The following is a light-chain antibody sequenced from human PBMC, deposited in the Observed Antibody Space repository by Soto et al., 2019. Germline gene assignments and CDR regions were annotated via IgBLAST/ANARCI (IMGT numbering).Light chain of an antibody. V-gene: IGLV2-8*01. CDR2: EVN. CDR1: SIDVGGYNY. CDR3: SSNAGSSNV. Sequence: QSVLTHPPSPSGSPGQSVAISCTGTSIDVGGYNYVSWYQQHPGKAPKLMIYEVNKRPSGVPNRFSGSKSGNTASLTVSGLQAEDEADYYCSSNAGSSNVFGTRTKVTVL. J-gene: IGLJ1*01.